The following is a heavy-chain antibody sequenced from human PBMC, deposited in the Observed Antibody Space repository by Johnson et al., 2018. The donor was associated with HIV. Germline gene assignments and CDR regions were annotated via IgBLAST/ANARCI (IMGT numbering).Heavy chain of an antibody. J-gene: IGHJ3*02. Sequence: VHLVESGGGVVQPGKSLTLSCVGSGLSFSTYWMHWVRQAPGKGLVWVSRINSDGSSTRYADSVKGRFTISRDNSKNTVYLETNSLRPEDTAVYYCAKWKYCSGDNCYSEFGVFDDAFDIWGQGTMVTVSS. D-gene: IGHD2-15*01. CDR1: GLSFSTYW. V-gene: IGHV3-74*02. CDR3: AKWKYCSGDNCYSEFGVFDDAFDI. CDR2: INSDGSST.